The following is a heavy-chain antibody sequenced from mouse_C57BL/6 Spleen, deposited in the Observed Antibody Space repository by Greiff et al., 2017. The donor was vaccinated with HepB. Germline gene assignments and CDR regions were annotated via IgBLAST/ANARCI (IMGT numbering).Heavy chain of an antibody. Sequence: QVQLQQSGAELVKPGASVKLSCKASGYTFTSYWMHWVKQRPGRGLEWTGRIDPNSGGTKYNEKFKSKATLTVDKPSSTAYMQLSSLTSEDSAVYYCARDDGYYSYWYFDVLRKGTTVNVSS. V-gene: IGHV1-72*01. CDR3: ARDDGYYSYWYFDV. J-gene: IGHJ1*03. D-gene: IGHD2-3*01. CDR2: IDPNSGGT. CDR1: GYTFTSYW.